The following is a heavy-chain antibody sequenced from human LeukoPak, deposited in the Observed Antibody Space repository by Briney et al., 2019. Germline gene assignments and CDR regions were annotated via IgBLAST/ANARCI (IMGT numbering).Heavy chain of an antibody. CDR2: INPNSGDT. Sequence: ASVKVSCKASGYTFNDYYMHWVRQAPGQGLEWMGWINPNSGDTNYAQKFQGRVTMTRDTSISTAYMELSRLRSDDTAVYYCAREIVTGYQLLRYWGQGTLVTVSS. V-gene: IGHV1-2*02. CDR3: AREIVTGYQLLRY. CDR1: GYTFNDYY. J-gene: IGHJ4*02. D-gene: IGHD2-2*01.